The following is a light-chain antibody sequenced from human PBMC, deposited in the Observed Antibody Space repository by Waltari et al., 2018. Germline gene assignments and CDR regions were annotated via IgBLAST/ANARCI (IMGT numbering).Light chain of an antibody. CDR2: QDS. Sequence: SYELTQPPSVSVSPGQTASITCSGDKLGDKSACWYRQKPGQSPGLVIYQDSKGPSGIPGGLTGSKSGNTATLSISGTQAMDGADYYCQAWDSSTAVFGGGTKLTVL. CDR3: QAWDSSTAV. J-gene: IGLJ2*01. CDR1: KLGDKS. V-gene: IGLV3-1*01.